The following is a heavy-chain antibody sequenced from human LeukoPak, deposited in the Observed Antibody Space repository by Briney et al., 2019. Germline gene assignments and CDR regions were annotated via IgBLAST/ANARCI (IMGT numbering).Heavy chain of an antibody. CDR2: ISYDGSNK. CDR3: ARAPEYYDFWSGPPLRGYFDL. J-gene: IGHJ2*01. Sequence: GRSLRLSCAASGFTFSSYAMHWVRQAPGKGLEWVAVISYDGSNKYYADSVKGRFTISRDNSKNTLYLQMNSLRAEDTAVYYCARAPEYYDFWSGPPLRGYFDLWGRGTLVTVSS. D-gene: IGHD3-3*01. CDR1: GFTFSSYA. V-gene: IGHV3-30-3*01.